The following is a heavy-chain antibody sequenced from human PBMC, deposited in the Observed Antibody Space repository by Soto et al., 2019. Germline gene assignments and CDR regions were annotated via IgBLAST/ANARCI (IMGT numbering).Heavy chain of an antibody. CDR2: INAGNSNT. CDR3: ARIAVAGTAYGFDI. D-gene: IGHD6-19*01. V-gene: IGHV1-3*01. CDR1: GGTFSSYA. Sequence: GASVKVSCTASGGTFSSYAISWVRQAPGQRLEWMGWINAGNSNTKYSQKLQGRVTITRDTSASTAYMELSSLRSEDTAVYYCARIAVAGTAYGFDIWGQGTMVTVSS. J-gene: IGHJ3*02.